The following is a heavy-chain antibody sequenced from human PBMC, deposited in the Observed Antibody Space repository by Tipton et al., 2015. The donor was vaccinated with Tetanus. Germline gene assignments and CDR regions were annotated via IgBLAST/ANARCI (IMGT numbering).Heavy chain of an antibody. V-gene: IGHV4-34*09. CDR2: INHSGGT. CDR3: ARVPRGGAFDY. J-gene: IGHJ4*02. CDR1: GGSFSGYY. Sequence: TLSLTCAVYGGSFSGYYWSWIRQPPGKGLEWIGEINHSGGTNYNPSLKSRVTISVDTSKNQFSLKLSSVTAADTAVYYCARVPRGGAFDYWGQGTLVTVSS. D-gene: IGHD3-16*01.